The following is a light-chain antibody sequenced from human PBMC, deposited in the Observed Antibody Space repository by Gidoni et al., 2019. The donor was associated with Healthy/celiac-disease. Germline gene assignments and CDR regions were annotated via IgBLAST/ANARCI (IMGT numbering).Light chain of an antibody. CDR2: GAS. CDR3: QQYGSSRT. V-gene: IGKV3-20*01. CDR1: QSVSSSY. J-gene: IGKJ1*01. Sequence: EIVLTQSPGTLFLSPGERATLSCRASQSVSSSYLAWYQQKPGQAPRLLIYGASSRATGIPDRFSGSGSGTDFTLTISRLEPEDFAVYYCQQYGSSRTFXQXTKVEIK.